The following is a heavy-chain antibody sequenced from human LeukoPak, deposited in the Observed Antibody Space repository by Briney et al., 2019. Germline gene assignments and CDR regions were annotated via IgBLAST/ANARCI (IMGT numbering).Heavy chain of an antibody. D-gene: IGHD2-15*01. V-gene: IGHV3-7*01. Sequence: GGSLRLSCAASGFTFSSYWMSWVRQAPGKGLEWVASIKQDGSEKYYVDSVKGRCTISRDNAKNSLYLQMNSLRAEDTAVYYWARDYILSYYGMDVWGQGTTVTVSS. CDR1: GFTFSSYW. J-gene: IGHJ6*02. CDR2: IKQDGSEK. CDR3: ARDYILSYYGMDV.